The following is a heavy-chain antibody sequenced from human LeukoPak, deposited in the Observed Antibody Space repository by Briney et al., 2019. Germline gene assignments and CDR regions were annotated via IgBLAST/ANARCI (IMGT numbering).Heavy chain of an antibody. CDR1: GFTFNRNA. J-gene: IGHJ6*03. Sequence: GGSLRLSCAASGFTFNRNAISWVRQAPGKGLEWVSSISSSSSYIYYADSVKGRFTISRDNAKNSLYLQMNSLRAEDTAVYYCARASCSGGSCYSGGYYYYYYMDVWGKGTTVTVSS. CDR3: ARASCSGGSCYSGGYYYYYYMDV. CDR2: ISSSSSYI. D-gene: IGHD2-15*01. V-gene: IGHV3-21*01.